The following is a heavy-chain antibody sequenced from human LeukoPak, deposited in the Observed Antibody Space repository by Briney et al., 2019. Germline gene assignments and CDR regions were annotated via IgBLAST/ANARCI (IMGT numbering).Heavy chain of an antibody. J-gene: IGHJ4*02. V-gene: IGHV3-74*01. Sequence: PGGSLRLSCAASGFTFSSYWMHWVRHAPGRGLVWVSRINSDGSSTIYADSVKGRFTISRDNAKNTLYLQMNSLRAEDTAVYYCARPVGYFDYWGQGTLVTVSS. D-gene: IGHD2-15*01. CDR1: GFTFSSYW. CDR3: ARPVGYFDY. CDR2: INSDGSST.